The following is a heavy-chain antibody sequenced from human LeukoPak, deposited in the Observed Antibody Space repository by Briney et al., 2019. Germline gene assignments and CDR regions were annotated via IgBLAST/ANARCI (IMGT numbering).Heavy chain of an antibody. CDR3: ARAVYDAAFDI. Sequence: GGSLRLSCAASGFTFSSYDMHWVRHATGKGLEWVSAIGTAGDTYYPGSVKGRFTISRENAKNSLYLQMNSLRAGDTAVYYCARAVYDAAFDIWGQGTMVTVSS. V-gene: IGHV3-13*01. J-gene: IGHJ3*02. CDR2: IGTAGDT. CDR1: GFTFSSYD. D-gene: IGHD6-6*01.